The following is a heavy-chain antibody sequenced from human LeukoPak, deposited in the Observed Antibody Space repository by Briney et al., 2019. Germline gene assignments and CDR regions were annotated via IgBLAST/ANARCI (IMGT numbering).Heavy chain of an antibody. J-gene: IGHJ4*02. CDR3: ARWNCDY. CDR1: GFTFSSYG. CDR2: IWYDGSNT. V-gene: IGHV3-33*01. Sequence: GGSLRLSCVASGFTFSSYGMHWVRQAPGKGLEWVAVIWYDGSNTYYADSVKGRFTISRDNSKNTLYLQMNSLRAEDTAVYYCARWNCDYWGQGTLVTVSS. D-gene: IGHD5-12*01.